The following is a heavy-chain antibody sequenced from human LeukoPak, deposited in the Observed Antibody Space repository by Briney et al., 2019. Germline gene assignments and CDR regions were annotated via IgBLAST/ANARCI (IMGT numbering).Heavy chain of an antibody. V-gene: IGHV4-61*02. J-gene: IGHJ4*02. Sequence: SETLSLTCTVSGGSISSGSYYWSWIRQPAGRGLEWIGRIYTSGSTNYNPSLKSRVTISVDTSKNQFSLKLSSVTAADTAVYYCARVGAASRDYWGQGTLVTVSS. D-gene: IGHD1-26*01. CDR2: IYTSGST. CDR3: ARVGAASRDY. CDR1: GGSISSGSYY.